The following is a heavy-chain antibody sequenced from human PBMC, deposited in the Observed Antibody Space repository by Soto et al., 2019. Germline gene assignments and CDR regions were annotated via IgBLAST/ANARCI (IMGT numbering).Heavy chain of an antibody. Sequence: XLQESGSGLVKPSQTLSLTCAVSGGSISSGGSSWSWIRQPPGKGLEWIGYIYHSGSTYYHPSRKSRVPRSVDRSKNQFSLKLSSVPAADTTVYYCASGQVVAAQHWGQGTLVTVSS. D-gene: IGHD2-15*01. V-gene: IGHV4-30-2*01. CDR3: ASGQVVAAQH. CDR1: GGSISSGGSS. CDR2: IYHSGST. J-gene: IGHJ4*02.